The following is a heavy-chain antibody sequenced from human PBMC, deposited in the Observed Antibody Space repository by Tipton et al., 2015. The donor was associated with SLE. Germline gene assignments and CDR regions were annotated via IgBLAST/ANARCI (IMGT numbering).Heavy chain of an antibody. J-gene: IGHJ4*02. CDR3: ARDHPVAGPFDY. D-gene: IGHD6-19*01. Sequence: TLSLTCTVSGGSISNYYCSWIRQPAGKGLAWIGRIYTSGSTNYNPSLKSRVTISVDTSKNQFSLKLSSVTAADTAVYYCARDHPVAGPFDYWGQGTLVTVSS. V-gene: IGHV4-4*07. CDR1: GGSISNYY. CDR2: IYTSGST.